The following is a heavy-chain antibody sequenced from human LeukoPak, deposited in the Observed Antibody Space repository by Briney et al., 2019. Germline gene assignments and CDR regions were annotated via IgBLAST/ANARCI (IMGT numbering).Heavy chain of an antibody. D-gene: IGHD6-13*01. CDR3: AKDDGSSGYGGDYFDY. Sequence: PGGSLRLSCAASGFTFSSYAMSWVRQAPGKGLEWVSAISGSGGSTYYADSVKGRFTISRDNSKNTLYLQMNSLRAEDTAVYYCAKDDGSSGYGGDYFDYWGQGTLVTVSS. J-gene: IGHJ4*02. CDR2: ISGSGGST. CDR1: GFTFSSYA. V-gene: IGHV3-23*01.